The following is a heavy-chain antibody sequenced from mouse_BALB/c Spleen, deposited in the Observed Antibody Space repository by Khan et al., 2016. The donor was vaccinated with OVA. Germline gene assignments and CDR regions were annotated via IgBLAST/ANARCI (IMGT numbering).Heavy chain of an antibody. CDR1: GYSITSGYS. V-gene: IGHV3-1*02. J-gene: IGHJ1*01. CDR3: ARSWTTVVAYWYFDV. D-gene: IGHD1-1*01. Sequence: EVQLVESGPDLVKPSQSLSLTCTVTGYSITSGYSWHWIRQFPGNKLEWMGYIKYSGSTNYTPSLKSRISITRDPSTNQFYLQLNTVTTEDTATYYCARSWTTVVAYWYFDVWGAGTTVTVSS. CDR2: IKYSGST.